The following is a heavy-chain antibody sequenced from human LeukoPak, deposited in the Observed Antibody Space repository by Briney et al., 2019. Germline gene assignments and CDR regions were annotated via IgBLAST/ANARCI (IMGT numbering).Heavy chain of an antibody. Sequence: EASVKVSCXASGYTFTNYGISWVRQAHGQGLEWMEWISAYNGNTNYAQKLQGRVTMTTDTSTSTAYMELRSLRSDDTAVYYCARDSDLFYFDYWGQGTLVTVSS. CDR2: ISAYNGNT. CDR1: GYTFTNYG. V-gene: IGHV1-18*01. CDR3: ARDSDLFYFDY. D-gene: IGHD2-21*01. J-gene: IGHJ4*02.